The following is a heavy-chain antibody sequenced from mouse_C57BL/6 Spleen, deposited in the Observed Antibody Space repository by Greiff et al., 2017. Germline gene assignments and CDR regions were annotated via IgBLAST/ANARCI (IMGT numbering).Heavy chain of an antibody. CDR1: GYSITSGYY. J-gene: IGHJ4*01. V-gene: IGHV3-6*01. CDR3: ARVWDYYAMDY. CDR2: ISYDGSN. Sequence: DVKLQESGPGLVKPSQSLSLTCSVTGYSITSGYYWNWIRQFPGNKLEWMGYISYDGSNNYNPSLKNRISITRDTSKNQFFLKLNSVTTEDTATYYCARVWDYYAMDYWCQGTSVTVSS.